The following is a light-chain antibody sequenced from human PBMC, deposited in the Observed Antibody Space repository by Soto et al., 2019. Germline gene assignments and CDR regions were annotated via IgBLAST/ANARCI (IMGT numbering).Light chain of an antibody. V-gene: IGKV3-11*01. CDR1: QSVMNN. CDR3: QQRSNWPPIT. J-gene: IGKJ5*01. CDR2: DAS. Sequence: EIVMTQAPATLSVSPGERATVPCRASQSVMNNLAWYQQKPGQAPRPLIYDASNRPTDIPARFSGSGSGTDFTLTISSLEPEDFAVYYCQQRSNWPPITFGQGTRLEIK.